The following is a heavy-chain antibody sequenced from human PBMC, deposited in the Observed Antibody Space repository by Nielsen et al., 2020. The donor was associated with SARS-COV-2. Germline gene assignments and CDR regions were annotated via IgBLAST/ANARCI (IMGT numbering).Heavy chain of an antibody. D-gene: IGHD1-1*01. CDR3: SSENGDY. CDR1: GFPFDDYA. Sequence: GGSLRLSCAASGFPFDDYAMHWVRQAQGKGLGWVSGISWNSGSIGYADSVKGRFTISRDNAKNSLYLQMNSLRAEDTALYYCSSENGDYWGQETLVTVSS. V-gene: IGHV3-9*01. J-gene: IGHJ4*02. CDR2: ISWNSGSI.